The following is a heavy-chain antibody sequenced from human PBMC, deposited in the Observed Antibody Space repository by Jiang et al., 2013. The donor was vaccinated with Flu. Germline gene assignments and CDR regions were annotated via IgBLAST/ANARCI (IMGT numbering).Heavy chain of an antibody. CDR2: IYNPGST. CDR1: GDSIRGYY. D-gene: IGHD3-3*01. CDR3: ARLDDFWSGSSPAFDV. J-gene: IGHJ3*01. Sequence: GLVKPSETLSLTCTVSGDSIRGYYWAWIRQPPGRGLEWIGYIYNPGSTNYNPSLKSRVSISVDTSKNRVSLDLSSVIAADTAVYFCARLDDFWSGSSPAFDVWGQGTMVAVSS. V-gene: IGHV4-59*08.